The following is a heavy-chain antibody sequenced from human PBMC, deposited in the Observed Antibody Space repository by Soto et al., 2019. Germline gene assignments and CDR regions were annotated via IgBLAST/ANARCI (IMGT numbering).Heavy chain of an antibody. D-gene: IGHD6-13*01. CDR2: IYPGDSDT. Sequence: PGESLKISCKGSGYSFTSYWIGWVRQLPGKGPEWMGIIYPGDSDTRYSPSFQGQVTISADKSISTAYLQWSSLKASDTAIYYCARWGSSSSYGILDFWGQGTLVTVSS. J-gene: IGHJ4*02. CDR1: GYSFTSYW. CDR3: ARWGSSSSYGILDF. V-gene: IGHV5-51*01.